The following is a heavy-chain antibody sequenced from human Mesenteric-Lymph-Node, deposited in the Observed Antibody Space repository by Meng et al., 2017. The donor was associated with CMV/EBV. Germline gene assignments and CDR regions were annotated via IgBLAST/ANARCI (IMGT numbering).Heavy chain of an antibody. V-gene: IGHV1-2*02. J-gene: IGHJ6*02. CDR1: GYTFNGYY. CDR3: ARGDYYYGLDV. CDR2: INPNKGDT. Sequence: ASVKVSCKTSGYTFNGYYMHWVRQAPGQGLEWMGWINPNKGDTDYAQKFQGRVTMTRDTSISSVYMELSRLTSDDTAMYYCARGDYYYGLDVWGQGTTVTVSS.